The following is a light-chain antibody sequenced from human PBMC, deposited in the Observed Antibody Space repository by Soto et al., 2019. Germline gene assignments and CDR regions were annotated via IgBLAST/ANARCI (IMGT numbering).Light chain of an antibody. Sequence: EIVMTQSPATLSVSAGEGATLSCSASQSLSSNLAWYQQKPGHAPRLLIYAASTRATGIPARFSGSGSGTEFTLTISSLQPEDFAVYYCQQYNNWPRTFGQGTKVDIK. J-gene: IGKJ1*01. V-gene: IGKV3-15*01. CDR3: QQYNNWPRT. CDR2: AAS. CDR1: QSLSSN.